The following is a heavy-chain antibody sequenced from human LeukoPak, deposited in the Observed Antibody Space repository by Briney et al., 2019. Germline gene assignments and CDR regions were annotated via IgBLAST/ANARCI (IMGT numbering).Heavy chain of an antibody. J-gene: IGHJ5*02. CDR1: GFTFSGYG. V-gene: IGHV3-33*01. D-gene: IGHD6-13*01. CDR2: IWYDGNNK. Sequence: GGSLRLSCAASGFTFSGYGMHWVRQAPGKGLEWVALIWYDGNNKYYADSVKGRFTISRDNSKNTLYLQMNSLRAEDTAVYYCARVRTTSGYSSSFWFRFDPWGQGTLVTVSS. CDR3: ARVRTTSGYSSSFWFRFDP.